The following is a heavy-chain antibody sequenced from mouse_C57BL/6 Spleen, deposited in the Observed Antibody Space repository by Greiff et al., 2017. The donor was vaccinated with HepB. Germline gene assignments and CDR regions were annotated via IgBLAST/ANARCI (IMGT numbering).Heavy chain of an antibody. J-gene: IGHJ2*01. D-gene: IGHD2-3*01. CDR1: GYSITSGYY. CDR2: ISYDGSN. CDR3: AIYDGYYFDY. V-gene: IGHV3-6*01. Sequence: DVKLQESGPGLVKPSQSLSLTCSVTGYSITSGYYWNWIRQFPGNKLEWMGYISYDGSNNYNPSLKNRISITRDTSKNQFFLKLNSVTTEDTATYYCAIYDGYYFDYWGQGTTLTVSS.